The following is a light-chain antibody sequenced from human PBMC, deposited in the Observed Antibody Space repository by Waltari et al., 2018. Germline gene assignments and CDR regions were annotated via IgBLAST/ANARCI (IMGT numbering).Light chain of an antibody. CDR1: ENIGSY. J-gene: IGKJ2*03. V-gene: IGKV1-39*01. CDR2: AAS. CDR3: QHSFETPYS. Sequence: DIHMTQSPPSLSASIGARVTITCRASENIGSYLNWYQQKSGEVPSLLIYAASTLQSGVPPRFSGSRSGTDFTFTISSLQPEDCAVYYCQHSFETPYSFVQGTKVEIK.